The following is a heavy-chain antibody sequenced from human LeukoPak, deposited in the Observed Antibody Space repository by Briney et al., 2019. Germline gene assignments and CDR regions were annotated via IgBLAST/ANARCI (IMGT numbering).Heavy chain of an antibody. CDR3: ARGKYCSGGSCWRMRDY. V-gene: IGHV4-34*01. CDR1: GGSFSGYY. CDR2: INHSGST. D-gene: IGHD2-15*01. Sequence: SETLSLTCAVYGGSFSGYYWSWIRQPPGKGLEWIGEINHSGSTNYNPSLKSRVTISVDTSKNQFSLKLSSVTAADTAVYYCARGKYCSGGSCWRMRDYWGQGTLVTVSS. J-gene: IGHJ4*02.